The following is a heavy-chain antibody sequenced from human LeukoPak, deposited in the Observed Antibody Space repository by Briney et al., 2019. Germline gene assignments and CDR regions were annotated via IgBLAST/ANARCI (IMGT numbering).Heavy chain of an antibody. CDR1: GFSSSSYW. J-gene: IGHJ5*02. CDR2: IKPDGSEK. CDR3: AKDGRGSSSQNNWFDP. V-gene: IGHV3-7*03. Sequence: GGSLRLSCAASGFSSSSYWMSWVRQAPGKGLEWVANIKPDGSEKYYVDSVKGRFTISRDNAKNSLYLQMSSLRAEDTAVYYCAKDGRGSSSQNNWFDPWGQGTLVTVSS. D-gene: IGHD3-16*01.